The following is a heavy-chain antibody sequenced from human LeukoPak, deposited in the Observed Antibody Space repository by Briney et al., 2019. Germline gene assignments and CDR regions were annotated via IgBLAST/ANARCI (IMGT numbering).Heavy chain of an antibody. CDR1: GFTFSSYE. D-gene: IGHD4-11*01. CDR3: ARGGGNDYKYNAFDI. V-gene: IGHV3-48*03. Sequence: GGSLRLSCAASGFTFSSYEMNWVRQAPGKGLEWVSYISSSGSTIYYADSVKGRFTISRDNAKDSLYLQMSSLRAEDTAVYYCARGGGNDYKYNAFDIWGQGTMVTVSS. J-gene: IGHJ3*02. CDR2: ISSSGSTI.